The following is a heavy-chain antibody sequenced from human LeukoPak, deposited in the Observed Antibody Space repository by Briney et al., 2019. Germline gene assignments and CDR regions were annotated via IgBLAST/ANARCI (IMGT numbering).Heavy chain of an antibody. CDR1: GFTFSSYA. J-gene: IGHJ4*02. Sequence: GGSLRLSCAASGFTFSSYAMTWVRQAPGKGLEWVSAISRSGGSTYYADSVKGRFTISRDNSENTLYLQMNSLRADDTAVYYCAKVQQWWGPFDYWGQGTLVTVSS. V-gene: IGHV3-23*01. D-gene: IGHD2-15*01. CDR2: ISRSGGST. CDR3: AKVQQWWGPFDY.